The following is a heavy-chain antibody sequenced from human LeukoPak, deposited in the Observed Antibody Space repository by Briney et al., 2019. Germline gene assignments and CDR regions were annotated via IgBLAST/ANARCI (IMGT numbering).Heavy chain of an antibody. CDR3: ARSGPAAGRPDAFDI. CDR2: IYYSGIT. D-gene: IGHD2-2*01. Sequence: SETLSLTCTLSGGSISSSSFYWSWIRQPPGKGLECIGTIYYSGITYYNSSLKSRVTISVDTSKNQFSLKLSSVTAADTAVYFCARSGPAAGRPDAFDIWGQGTMVTVSS. J-gene: IGHJ3*02. CDR1: GGSISSSSFY. V-gene: IGHV4-39*07.